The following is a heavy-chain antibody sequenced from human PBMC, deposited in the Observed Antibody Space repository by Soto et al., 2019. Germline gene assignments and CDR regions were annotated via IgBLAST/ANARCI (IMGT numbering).Heavy chain of an antibody. CDR3: AKDLRAIGSYYFDY. CDR1: GFTFSSNA. Sequence: PGGSLRLSCAASGFTFSSNAMSWVRQAPGKGLEWVSTISGSGDSTYYADSVKGRFTISRDNSKNTLYLQMNSLRAEDTAVYYCAKDLRAIGSYYFDYWGQGTLVTVSS. CDR2: ISGSGDST. V-gene: IGHV3-23*01. D-gene: IGHD1-26*01. J-gene: IGHJ4*02.